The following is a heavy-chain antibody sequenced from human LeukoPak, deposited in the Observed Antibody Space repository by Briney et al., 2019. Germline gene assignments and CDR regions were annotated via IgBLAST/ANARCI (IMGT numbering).Heavy chain of an antibody. CDR2: IRPDGTVT. Sequence: GGSLRLSCAASGFTFSTYCMHWVRQAPGKAPMWVSRIRPDGTVTNYADSVKARFIISRDNARNTVYLQMNSLRVEDTAVYYCVRDFRSADYWGQGTLVTVSS. CDR3: VRDFRSADY. V-gene: IGHV3-74*01. CDR1: GFTFSTYC. J-gene: IGHJ4*02.